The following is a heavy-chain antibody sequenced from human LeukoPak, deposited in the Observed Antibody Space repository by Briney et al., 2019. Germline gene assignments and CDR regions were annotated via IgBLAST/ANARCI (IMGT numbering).Heavy chain of an antibody. CDR2: ISHDGSNK. J-gene: IGHJ4*02. V-gene: IGHV3-30-3*01. CDR1: GFTFSSYA. Sequence: GRSLRLSCAASGFTFSSYAMYWVRQAPGKGLEWVAVISHDGSNKYYADFVKGRFTISRDNSKNTLDLQMNSLRAEDTAVYYCATGKAVAGFLGYWGQGTLVTVSS. CDR3: ATGKAVAGFLGY. D-gene: IGHD6-19*01.